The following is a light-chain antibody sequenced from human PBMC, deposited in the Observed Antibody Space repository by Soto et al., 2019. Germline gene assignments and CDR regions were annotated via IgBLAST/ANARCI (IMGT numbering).Light chain of an antibody. V-gene: IGLV2-18*02. Sequence: QSVLTQPPSVSGSPGQSVTISCTGTSSDVGSYNRVSWYQQAPGTAPKIRIYEVSSRPSGVPDRFSGSKSGNTASLTISGLQAEDEADYYGSSYTTSNTYVFGTGTKSPS. CDR2: EVS. J-gene: IGLJ1*01. CDR1: SSDVGSYNR. CDR3: SSYTTSNTYV.